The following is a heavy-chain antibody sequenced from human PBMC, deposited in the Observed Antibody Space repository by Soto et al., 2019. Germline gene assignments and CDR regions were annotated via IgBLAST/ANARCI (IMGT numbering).Heavy chain of an antibody. CDR3: ARVVVVVAATDDYYYGMDV. J-gene: IGHJ6*02. CDR1: GGTFSSYA. Sequence: QVQLVQSGAEVKKPGSSVKVSCKASGGTFSSYAISWVRQAPGQGLEWMGGIIPIFGTANYAQKFQGRVTITADESTSTAYMELSSLRSEDTAVYYCARVVVVVAATDDYYYGMDVWGQGTTVTVSS. V-gene: IGHV1-69*12. CDR2: IIPIFGTA. D-gene: IGHD2-15*01.